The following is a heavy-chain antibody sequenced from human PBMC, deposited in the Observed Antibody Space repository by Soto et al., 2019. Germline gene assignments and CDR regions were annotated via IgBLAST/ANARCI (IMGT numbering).Heavy chain of an antibody. CDR1: GYTFTSYD. CDR3: ARGGKHWHYGLDV. J-gene: IGHJ6*02. V-gene: IGHV1-8*01. D-gene: IGHD1-1*01. CDR2: MNPNSGDT. Sequence: QVQLVQSGADVKKPGASVKVSCKASGYTFTSYDINWVRQAPGQGLEWVGWMNPNSGDTGSAQDFQGRGTMTRNPSRSTAYLELSSLRFEDTAVYYCARGGKHWHYGLDVWGQGTTVTVSS.